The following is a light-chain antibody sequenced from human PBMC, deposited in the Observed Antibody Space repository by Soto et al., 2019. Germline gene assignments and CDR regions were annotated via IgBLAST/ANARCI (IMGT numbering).Light chain of an antibody. J-gene: IGKJ1*01. V-gene: IGKV3-15*01. CDR2: GPS. CDR1: QSVSYN. Sequence: IVMAQSPATLSVSPLERVTLSCRASQSVSYNLAWYQQKPGQAPRLLIYGPSTRATGIPARFSGSGSGTEFTLTISSLQSEDFALYYCQQYNNWPRTFGQGTKVDNK. CDR3: QQYNNWPRT.